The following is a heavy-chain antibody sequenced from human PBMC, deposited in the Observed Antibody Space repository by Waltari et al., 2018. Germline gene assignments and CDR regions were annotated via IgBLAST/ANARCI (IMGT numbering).Heavy chain of an antibody. CDR2: ISSSGSTI. D-gene: IGHD4-17*01. J-gene: IGHJ3*02. CDR3: ARDPLRFDAFDI. Sequence: EVQLVESGGGLVQPGGSLRLSCAASGFTFSSYEMNWVSQAPGKGLEWVSYISSSGSTIYYADSVKGRFTISRDNAKNSLYLQMNSLRAEDTAVYYCARDPLRFDAFDIWGQGTMVTVSS. CDR1: GFTFSSYE. V-gene: IGHV3-48*03.